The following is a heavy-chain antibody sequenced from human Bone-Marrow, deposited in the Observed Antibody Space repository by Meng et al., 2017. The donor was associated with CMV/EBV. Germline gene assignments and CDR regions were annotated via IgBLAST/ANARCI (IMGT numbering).Heavy chain of an antibody. CDR1: GGSISSSSYY. CDR2: IYYSGST. V-gene: IGHV4-39*07. Sequence: SETLSLTCTVSGGSISSSSYYWGWIRQPPGKGLEWIGSIYYSGSTYYNPSLKSRVTISVDTSKNQFSLKLSSVTAADTAVYYCARYPRKTYCSSTSCHEGYYYYYYGMDVWGQGTTVTVSS. CDR3: ARYPRKTYCSSTSCHEGYYYYYYGMDV. D-gene: IGHD2-2*01. J-gene: IGHJ6*02.